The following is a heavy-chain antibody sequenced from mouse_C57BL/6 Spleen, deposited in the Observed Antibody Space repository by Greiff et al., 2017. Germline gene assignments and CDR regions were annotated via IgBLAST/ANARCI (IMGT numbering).Heavy chain of an antibody. Sequence: VQLKESVAELVRPGASVKLSCTASGFNIKNTYMHWVKQRPEQGLEWIGRIDPANGNTKYAPKFQGKATITADTSSNTAYLQLSSLTSEDTAIYYCASSYDYGQGFDYWGQGTTLTVSS. CDR3: ASSYDYGQGFDY. V-gene: IGHV14-3*01. D-gene: IGHD2-4*01. J-gene: IGHJ2*01. CDR2: IDPANGNT. CDR1: GFNIKNTY.